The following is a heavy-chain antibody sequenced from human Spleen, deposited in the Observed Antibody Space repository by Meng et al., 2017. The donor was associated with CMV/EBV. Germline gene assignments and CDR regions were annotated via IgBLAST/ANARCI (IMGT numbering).Heavy chain of an antibody. CDR2: INPNRGVT. D-gene: IGHD3-3*01. CDR3: ARSESADFWSGSYDSASIYYLDY. Sequence: YIHWVRQAPGQGLEWMGWINPNRGVTVYAQKFQGRVTMTSDRFIFTAYMEVSGLRADDTAVYYCARSESADFWSGSYDSASIYYLDYWGQGTLVTVSS. V-gene: IGHV1-2*02. J-gene: IGHJ4*02. CDR1: Y.